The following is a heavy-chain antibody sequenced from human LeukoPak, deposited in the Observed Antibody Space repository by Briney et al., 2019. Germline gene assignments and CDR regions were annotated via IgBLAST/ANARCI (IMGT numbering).Heavy chain of an antibody. CDR1: GASINSYY. CDR2: LHTSGNN. J-gene: IGHJ6*03. Sequence: PSETLSLTCTVSGASINSYYWSWIRQPPAKALEWIGRLHTSGNNNYNPSLKSRVTMSVDPSKNQFSLKLNSVTAADTAVYYCARGNYYYYMDVWGKGTTVTVSS. CDR3: ARGNYYYYMDV. V-gene: IGHV4-4*07.